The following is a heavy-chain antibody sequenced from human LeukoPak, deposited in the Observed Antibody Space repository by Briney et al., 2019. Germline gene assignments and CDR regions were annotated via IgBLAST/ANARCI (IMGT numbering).Heavy chain of an antibody. Sequence: GGSLRLSCAASGFTFSSYSMNWVRQAPGKGREWVSSIISSSSYIYYADSVKGRFTISRDNAKNSLYLQMNSLRAEDTAVYYCASGTREYYYDSSGYYSGAFDIWGQGTMVTVSS. CDR2: IISSSSYI. D-gene: IGHD3-22*01. V-gene: IGHV3-21*01. CDR1: GFTFSSYS. CDR3: ASGTREYYYDSSGYYSGAFDI. J-gene: IGHJ3*02.